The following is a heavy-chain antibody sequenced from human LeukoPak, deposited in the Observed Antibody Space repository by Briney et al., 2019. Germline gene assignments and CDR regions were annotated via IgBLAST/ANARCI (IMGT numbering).Heavy chain of an antibody. V-gene: IGHV4-34*01. J-gene: IGHJ6*02. CDR3: ARGYCSGGSCYGPSFVYYYYYGMDV. CDR1: GGSFSGYY. D-gene: IGHD2-15*01. CDR2: INHSGST. Sequence: SETLSLTCAVYGGSFSGYYWSWIRQPPGKGLEWIGEINHSGSTNYNPSLKSRVTISVDTSKNQFSLKLSSVTAADTAVYYCARGYCSGGSCYGPSFVYYYYYGMDVRGQGTTVTVSS.